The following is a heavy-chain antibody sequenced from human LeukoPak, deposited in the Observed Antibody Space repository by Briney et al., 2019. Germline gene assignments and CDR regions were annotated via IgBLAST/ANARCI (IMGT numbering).Heavy chain of an antibody. J-gene: IGHJ4*02. CDR2: INHSGST. CDR3: ARLRTLYSSGCNFDY. V-gene: IGHV4-34*01. CDR1: GGSFSGYY. Sequence: SETLSLTCAVYGGSFSGYYWSWIRQPPGKGREWIGEINHSGSTNYNPSLKSRVTISVDTSKNQFSLKLSSVTAADTAVYYCARLRTLYSSGCNFDYWGQGTLVTVSS. D-gene: IGHD6-19*01.